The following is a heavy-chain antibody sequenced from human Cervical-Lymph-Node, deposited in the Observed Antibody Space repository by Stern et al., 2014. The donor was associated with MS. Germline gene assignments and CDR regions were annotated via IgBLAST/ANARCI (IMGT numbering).Heavy chain of an antibody. J-gene: IGHJ4*02. Sequence: QVQLVESGGSLVKPGGSLRLSCAASGFTFSDYYMSWIRQAPGKGLEWVSYMSSRGSTISYADSVRGRFTISRDNAKNSLYLQMNSLRAEDTAVYYCARIEAAAGTAGDLKYWGQGTLVTVSS. D-gene: IGHD6-13*01. CDR3: ARIEAAAGTAGDLKY. V-gene: IGHV3-11*01. CDR2: MSSRGSTI. CDR1: GFTFSDYY.